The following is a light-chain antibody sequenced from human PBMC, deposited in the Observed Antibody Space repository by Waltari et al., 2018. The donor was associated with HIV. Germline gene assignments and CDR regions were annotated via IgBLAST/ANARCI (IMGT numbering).Light chain of an antibody. CDR3: GTWDSSLNTPV. CDR2: DNN. CDR1: TSNIETNY. J-gene: IGLJ2*01. V-gene: IGLV1-51*01. Sequence: QPVLTQPPSVSAAPGRSVTITCSGSTSNIETNYVSWYQQIPGTAPKLLIYDNNKPPSGIPERFVGSKAATSATLGITVLQTGDEAEYFCGTWDSSLNTPVFGGGSRLTVL.